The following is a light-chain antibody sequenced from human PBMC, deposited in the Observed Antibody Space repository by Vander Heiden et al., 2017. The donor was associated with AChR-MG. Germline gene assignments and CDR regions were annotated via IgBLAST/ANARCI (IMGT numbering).Light chain of an antibody. CDR2: ATS. CDR3: QKYDSAPWT. V-gene: IGKV1-27*01. Sequence: DIHLTPSPSSLSASVGDSVTITCRASQAISHFLAWYQQKPGRVPDLLIYATSILQSGVPSRFRGSGSGTDFTLTISSLQPEDVATYYCQKYDSAPWTFGQGTKVEIK. J-gene: IGKJ1*01. CDR1: QAISHF.